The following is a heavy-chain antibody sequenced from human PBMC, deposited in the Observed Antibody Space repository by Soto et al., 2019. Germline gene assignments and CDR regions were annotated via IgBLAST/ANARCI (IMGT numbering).Heavy chain of an antibody. Sequence: TLSLTCAISGDSVSSNSAAWNWVRQSPSRGLEWLGRTYYRSKWYNDYAVSVKSRITINPDTSKNQFSLQLNSVTPEDTAVYYCAREVRYSSSSYYYYGMDVWGQGTTVTVSS. CDR2: TYYRSKWYN. J-gene: IGHJ6*02. V-gene: IGHV6-1*01. CDR3: AREVRYSSSSYYYYGMDV. CDR1: GDSVSSNSAA. D-gene: IGHD6-6*01.